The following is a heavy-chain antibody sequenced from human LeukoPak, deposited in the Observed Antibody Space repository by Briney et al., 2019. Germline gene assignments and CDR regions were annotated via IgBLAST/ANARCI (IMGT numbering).Heavy chain of an antibody. CDR2: ITSSSSTI. V-gene: IGHV3-48*04. D-gene: IGHD1-26*01. J-gene: IGHJ4*02. CDR1: GFTLSSYS. Sequence: GGSLRLSCSASGFTLSSYSMNGVPPAPGEGLECVSYITSSSSTIYNADSVKGRFTTSRAYAKNSLHLQMNSLRAEDTAVYYCGRVNPEGATTRWGQGTPVTVSS. CDR3: GRVNPEGATTR.